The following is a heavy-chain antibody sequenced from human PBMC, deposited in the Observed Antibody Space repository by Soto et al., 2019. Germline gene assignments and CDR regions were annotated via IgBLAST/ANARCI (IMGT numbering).Heavy chain of an antibody. CDR2: ITYSGDIT. CDR3: ATTVRPIEATAWQTFVY. Sequence: EVQLLESGGDLVQPGGSLRLSCAASGFAFSSYAMSWVRQAPGRGLEWVSAITYSGDITYSADSVRGRFTISRDNSKNTHFLQMSSLGVEDKAVYYCATTVRPIEATAWQTFVYWGQGSLVTVTS. CDR1: GFAFSSYA. J-gene: IGHJ4*02. D-gene: IGHD6-13*01. V-gene: IGHV3-23*01.